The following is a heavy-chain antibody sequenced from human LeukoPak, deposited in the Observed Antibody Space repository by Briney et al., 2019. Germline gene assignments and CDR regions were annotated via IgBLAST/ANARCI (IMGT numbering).Heavy chain of an antibody. CDR1: GFALSTSGVG. CDR3: AHRREPFDP. V-gene: IGHV2-5*02. Sequence: SGPTLVKPTQTLTLTCTFSGFALSTSGVGVGWIRQPPGKALEWLALIYRDDDKRYTPSLKSRLTITKDTSKNQVVLTMTNMDPVDTATYYCAHRREPFDPWGQGTLVTVSS. CDR2: IYRDDDK. D-gene: IGHD1-14*01. J-gene: IGHJ5*02.